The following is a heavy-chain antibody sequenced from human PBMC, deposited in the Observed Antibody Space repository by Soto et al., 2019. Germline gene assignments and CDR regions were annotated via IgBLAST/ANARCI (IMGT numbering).Heavy chain of an antibody. CDR3: ARRGSDNYWVDS. J-gene: IGHJ4*02. D-gene: IGHD3-10*01. Sequence: QLQLQESGPGLVKPSETLSLTCTVSGGSISRSSYYWGWIRQPPGKGLEWIGGINYSGRTYYNPALKSRVTISVDTSKNKFSLKLSSVTAADTAMYCCARRGSDNYWVDSWGQGTLVIVSS. CDR1: GGSISRSSYY. CDR2: INYSGRT. V-gene: IGHV4-39*01.